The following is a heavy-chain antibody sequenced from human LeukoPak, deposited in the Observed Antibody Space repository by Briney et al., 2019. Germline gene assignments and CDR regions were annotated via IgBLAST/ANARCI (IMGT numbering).Heavy chain of an antibody. J-gene: IGHJ4*02. CDR1: GFIFRSYS. CDR3: ARDSSGWSHGGYYFDS. V-gene: IGHV3-21*01. Sequence: GGSLRLSCAASGFIFRSYSMNWVRQAPGKGLEWVSSISGSSSHIYYADSMKGRFTISRDNAKNSLYLQMNSLRVEDTAVYYCARDSSGWSHGGYYFDSWGQGTLVTVSS. D-gene: IGHD6-19*01. CDR2: ISGSSSHI.